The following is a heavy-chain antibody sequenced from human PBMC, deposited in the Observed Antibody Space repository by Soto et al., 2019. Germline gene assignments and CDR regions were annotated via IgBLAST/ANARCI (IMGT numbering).Heavy chain of an antibody. Sequence: GGSLRLSCAASGFTFSRYWMSWARQAPGKELEWVANIKEDGSEKYYVDSVKGRFTIFRDNAKNSLYLQMNSLRAEDTAVYYCARPLGWRDAFDIWGRGTMVTVSS. D-gene: IGHD2-15*01. CDR1: GFTFSRYW. CDR3: ARPLGWRDAFDI. CDR2: IKEDGSEK. V-gene: IGHV3-7*01. J-gene: IGHJ3*02.